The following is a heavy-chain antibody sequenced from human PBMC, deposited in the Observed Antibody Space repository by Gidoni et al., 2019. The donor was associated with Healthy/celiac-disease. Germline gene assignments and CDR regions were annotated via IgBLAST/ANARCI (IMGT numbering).Heavy chain of an antibody. Sequence: QVQLQESGPGLMKPSQTLSLTCTVSGGSISSGSYYWSWLRQPAGKGLEWIGRIYTSGSTNYNPSLKSRVTISVDTSKNQFSRKLSSVTAADTAVYYCARDWGDRLGMDVWGQGTTVTVSS. V-gene: IGHV4-61*02. CDR1: GGSISSGSYY. CDR2: IYTSGST. J-gene: IGHJ6*02. D-gene: IGHD3-16*01. CDR3: ARDWGDRLGMDV.